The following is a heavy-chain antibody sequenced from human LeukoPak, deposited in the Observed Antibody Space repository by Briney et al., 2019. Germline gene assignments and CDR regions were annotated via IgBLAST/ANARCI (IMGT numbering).Heavy chain of an antibody. CDR2: ISSSSSYI. D-gene: IGHD3-22*01. CDR1: GFTFSSYS. V-gene: IGHV3-21*04. J-gene: IGHJ6*03. CDR3: AKDYDSSGYYYTYYYYMDV. Sequence: GGSLRLSCAASGFTFSSYSMNWVRQAPGKGLEWVSSISSSSSYIYYADSVKGRFTISRDNSKNTLYLQMNSLRAEDTAVYYCAKDYDSSGYYYTYYYYMDVWGKGTTVTVSS.